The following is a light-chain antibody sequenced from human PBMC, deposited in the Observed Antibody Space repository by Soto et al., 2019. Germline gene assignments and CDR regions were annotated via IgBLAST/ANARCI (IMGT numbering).Light chain of an antibody. CDR1: QSIITY. Sequence: DIQMTQSPSSLSASIGDRVTITCRASQSIITYLNWYQQKSGNAPKLLIHGASNLESGVPSRFSGSGSGTDFTLTISGLQPEDFVIYYCQQSYSSPPEYTFGQGTKLEIK. CDR2: GAS. J-gene: IGKJ2*01. V-gene: IGKV1-39*01. CDR3: QQSYSSPPEYT.